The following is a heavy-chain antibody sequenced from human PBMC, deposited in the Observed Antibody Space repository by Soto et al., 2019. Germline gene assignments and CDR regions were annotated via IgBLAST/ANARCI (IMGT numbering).Heavy chain of an antibody. CDR3: AREDSSGYLVVGPFDD. D-gene: IGHD3-22*01. J-gene: IGHJ4*02. CDR2: IIPILGIA. CDR1: GGTFSSYT. V-gene: IGHV1-69*08. Sequence: QVQLVQSGAEVKKPGSSVKVSCKASGGTFSSYTINWVRQAPGQGLEWMGRIIPILGIANYAQKFQGRVTITADKSTSTAYMELSSLRSEDTAVYYCAREDSSGYLVVGPFDDWGQGTLVTVSS.